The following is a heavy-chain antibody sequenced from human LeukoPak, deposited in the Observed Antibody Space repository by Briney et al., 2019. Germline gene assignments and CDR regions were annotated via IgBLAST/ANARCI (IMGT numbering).Heavy chain of an antibody. CDR1: GFTFSNAW. J-gene: IGHJ4*02. V-gene: IGHV3-15*07. D-gene: IGHD3-22*01. CDR3: TTDYYYDSSGYYSGRDY. CDR2: IKSKTDGGTT. Sequence: GGSLRLSCAASGFTFSNAWMNSVRQAPGKGLEWVGRIKSKTDGGTTDYAAPVKGRFTISRDDSKNTLYLQMNSLKTEDTAVYYCTTDYYYDSSGYYSGRDYWGQGTLVTVSS.